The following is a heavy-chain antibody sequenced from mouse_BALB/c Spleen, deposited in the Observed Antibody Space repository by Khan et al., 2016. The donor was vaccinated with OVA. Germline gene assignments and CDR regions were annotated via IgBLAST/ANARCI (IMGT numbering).Heavy chain of an antibody. D-gene: IGHD1-1*01. CDR2: IHYSGTT. V-gene: IGHV3-1*02. CDR1: GYSITSGYS. J-gene: IGHJ1*01. CDR3: ARSGTTVVPYWYFDV. Sequence: QLEESGPDLVKPSQSLSLTCTVTGYSITSGYSWHWIRQFPGNKLEWMGYIHYSGTTNYNPSLKSRISITRDTSKNQFFLQLNSVTTEDTATYYCARSGTTVVPYWYFDVWGAGTTVTVSS.